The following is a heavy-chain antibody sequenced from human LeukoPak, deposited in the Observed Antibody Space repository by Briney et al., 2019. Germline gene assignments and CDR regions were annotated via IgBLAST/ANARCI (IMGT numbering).Heavy chain of an antibody. J-gene: IGHJ4*02. CDR2: IYYTGST. CDR1: DGSISSYY. V-gene: IGHV4-59*01. Sequence: SETLSLTCTVSDGSISSYYWSWIRQPPGKGLEWIGYIYYTGSTSYNPSLKSRVTISVDTSKNQFSLKLSSVTAADTAVYYCARRTGYYDGFDYWGQGTLVTVSS. D-gene: IGHD3/OR15-3a*01. CDR3: ARRTGYYDGFDY.